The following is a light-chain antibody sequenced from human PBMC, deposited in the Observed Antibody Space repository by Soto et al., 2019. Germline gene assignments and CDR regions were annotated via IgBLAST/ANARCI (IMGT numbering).Light chain of an antibody. J-gene: IGLJ2*01. CDR3: QSYDCSLRGVV. V-gene: IGLV1-40*01. CDR1: SSNIGAGYD. Sequence: QSVLTQPPSVSGAPGQRVTISCTGSSSNIGAGYDVHWYQQLPGTAPKLLIYGNSNRPSGVPDRFSGSKSGTSASLAITGLQAEDEADYYCQSYDCSLRGVVFGGGTKLTVL. CDR2: GNS.